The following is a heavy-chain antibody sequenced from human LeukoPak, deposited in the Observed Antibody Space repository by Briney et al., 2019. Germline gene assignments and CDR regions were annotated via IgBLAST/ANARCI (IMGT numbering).Heavy chain of an antibody. V-gene: IGHV4-30-2*01. Sequence: SQTLSLTCAVSGGSISSGGYSWSWVRQPPGKGLEWIGYVYHSGSTYYNPSLKSRVTISVDRPKNQFSLKLSSVTAADTAVYYCARVSGDCSSTSCYMDYFDYWGQGTLVTVSS. D-gene: IGHD2-2*02. J-gene: IGHJ4*02. CDR3: ARVSGDCSSTSCYMDYFDY. CDR2: VYHSGST. CDR1: GGSISSGGYS.